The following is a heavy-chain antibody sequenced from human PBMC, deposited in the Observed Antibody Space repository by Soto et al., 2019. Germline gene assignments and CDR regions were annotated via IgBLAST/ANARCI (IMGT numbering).Heavy chain of an antibody. CDR2: VNSDGSST. J-gene: IGHJ4*02. Sequence: GGSLRLSCAASGFSFSSYWMHWVRQAPGKGLVWVSRVNSDGSSTFYADSVKGRFTISRDNAKNTLYLQMNSLRADDTAVYYCASSLLTPFDYWGQGTLVTVSS. V-gene: IGHV3-74*01. D-gene: IGHD7-27*01. CDR1: GFSFSSYW. CDR3: ASSLLTPFDY.